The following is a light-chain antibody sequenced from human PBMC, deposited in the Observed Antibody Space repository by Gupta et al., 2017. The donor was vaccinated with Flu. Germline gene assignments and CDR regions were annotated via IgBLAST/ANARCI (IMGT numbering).Light chain of an antibody. V-gene: IGKV1-5*03. CDR3: QLYNGYCT. CDR1: QSISTW. CDR2: KTS. Sequence: SASVGDRVTITCRTSQSISTWLAWYQQRAGQAPKLLIYKTSTLESGVPSRFSGSGSETEFTLTISSLQPDDFATYYCQLYNGYCTFGHGTKVDIK. J-gene: IGKJ3*01.